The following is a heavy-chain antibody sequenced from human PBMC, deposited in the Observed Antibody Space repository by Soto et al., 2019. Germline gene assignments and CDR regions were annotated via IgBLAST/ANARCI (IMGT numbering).Heavy chain of an antibody. CDR1: GFTFSSYS. CDR2: ISSSSSYI. Sequence: PGWSLRLSCAASGFTFSSYSMNWVRQAPGKGLEWVTSISSSSSYIYYADSVKGRFTISRDNAKNSLYLQMNSLRAEDTAVYYCARHLFYDPYAFDIWGQGKMDTVSS. CDR3: ARHLFYDPYAFDI. J-gene: IGHJ3*02. V-gene: IGHV3-21*01. D-gene: IGHD3-16*01.